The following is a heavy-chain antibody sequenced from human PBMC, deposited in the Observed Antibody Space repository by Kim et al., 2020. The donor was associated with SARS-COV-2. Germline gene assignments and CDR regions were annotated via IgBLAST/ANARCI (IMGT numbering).Heavy chain of an antibody. D-gene: IGHD3-22*01. Sequence: GGSPRLSCAASGFTFSSYGMHWVRQAPGKGLEWVAVISYDGSNKYYADSVKGRFTISRDNSKNTLYLQMNSLRAEDTAVYYCANLIGESERDYWGQGTLVTVSS. CDR2: ISYDGSNK. CDR1: GFTFSSYG. CDR3: ANLIGESERDY. V-gene: IGHV3-30*18. J-gene: IGHJ4*02.